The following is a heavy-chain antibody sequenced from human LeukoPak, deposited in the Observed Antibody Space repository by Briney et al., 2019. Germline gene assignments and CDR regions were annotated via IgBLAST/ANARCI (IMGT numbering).Heavy chain of an antibody. V-gene: IGHV4-61*01. D-gene: IGHD2-2*01. J-gene: IGHJ5*02. Sequence: SETLSLTCTVSGGSVSSGSYYWSWVRQPPGTGLEWIGYIYYSGSTNYNPSLKSRVTISVDTSKNQFSLKLSSVTAADTAVYYCARDDAGSTFDPWGQGTLVTVSS. CDR1: GGSVSSGSYY. CDR3: ARDDAGSTFDP. CDR2: IYYSGST.